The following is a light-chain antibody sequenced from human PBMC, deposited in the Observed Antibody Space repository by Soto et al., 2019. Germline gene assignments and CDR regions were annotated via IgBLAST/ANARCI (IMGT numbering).Light chain of an antibody. V-gene: IGKV1-12*01. CDR3: LQYYNFSWT. CDR2: AAS. Sequence: DIQMTQSPTSVSASVGDSVTITCRASQGISSWLAWYQQKPGRAPNLLIYAASNLQSGVPSRFSGSGSVTDFTLAITGLQPEDFATYYCLQYYNFSWTFGQGTKVDIK. J-gene: IGKJ1*01. CDR1: QGISSW.